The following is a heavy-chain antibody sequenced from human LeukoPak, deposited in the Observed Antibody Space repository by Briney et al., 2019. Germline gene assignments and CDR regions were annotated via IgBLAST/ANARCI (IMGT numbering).Heavy chain of an antibody. J-gene: IGHJ4*02. CDR3: ARGTDSSGWFPNDY. D-gene: IGHD6-19*01. CDR2: ISAYNGNT. Sequence: GASVKVSCKASGYTFTSYDINWVRQAPGQGLEWMGWISAYNGNTNYAQKLQGRVTMTTDTSTSTAYMELRSLRSDDTAVYYCARGTDSSGWFPNDYWGQGTLVTVSS. CDR1: GYTFTSYD. V-gene: IGHV1-18*01.